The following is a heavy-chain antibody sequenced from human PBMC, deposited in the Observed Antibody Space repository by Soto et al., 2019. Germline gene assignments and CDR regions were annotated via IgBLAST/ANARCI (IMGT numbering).Heavy chain of an antibody. J-gene: IGHJ6*02. Sequence: QVQLVESGGGLVKPGGSLRLSCAASGFTFSDYYMSWIRQAPGQGLEWVSYISSSSSYTNYADSVKGRFTISRDNAKNSLYLQMNSLRAEDTAVYYCARVSWEYDILTGSGMDVWGQGTTVTVSS. D-gene: IGHD3-9*01. CDR1: GFTFSDYY. CDR3: ARVSWEYDILTGSGMDV. CDR2: ISSSSSYT. V-gene: IGHV3-11*06.